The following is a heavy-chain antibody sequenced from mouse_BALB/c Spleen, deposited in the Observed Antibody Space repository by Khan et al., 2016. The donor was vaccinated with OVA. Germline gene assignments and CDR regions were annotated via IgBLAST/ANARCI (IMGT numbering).Heavy chain of an antibody. D-gene: IGHD2-3*01. J-gene: IGHJ1*01. Sequence: EVQLQQSGAELVKPGASVKLSCTASGFNIRDNYIHWVKQRPEQGLEWIGRIAPANGNVKYDPKFQGKATITADTSSNTAYLQVSSLTSEDSALYYCAHPSYDPRYFDVWGAGTTVTVSS. V-gene: IGHV14-3*02. CDR1: GFNIRDNY. CDR3: AHPSYDPRYFDV. CDR2: IAPANGNV.